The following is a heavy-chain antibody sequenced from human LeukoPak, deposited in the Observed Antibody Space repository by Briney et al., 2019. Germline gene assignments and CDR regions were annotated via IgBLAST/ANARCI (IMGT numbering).Heavy chain of an antibody. V-gene: IGHV3-15*01. CDR1: GFTFSNAW. CDR3: TTEPGWLQFEYFQH. J-gene: IGHJ1*01. D-gene: IGHD5-24*01. CDR2: IKSKTDGGTT. Sequence: GGSLRLSCAASGFTFSNAWMSWVRQAPGKGLEWVGRIKSKTDGGTTDYAAPVKGRFTISGDDSKNTLYLQMNSLKTEDTAVYYCTTEPGWLQFEYFQHWGQGTLVTVSS.